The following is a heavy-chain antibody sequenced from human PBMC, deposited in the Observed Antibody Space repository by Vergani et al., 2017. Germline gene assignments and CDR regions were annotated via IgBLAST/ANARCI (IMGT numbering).Heavy chain of an antibody. V-gene: IGHV3-30*02. J-gene: IGHJ4*02. CDR3: ARPLGYCSSTSCLYYFDY. D-gene: IGHD2-2*01. Sequence: VHLLESGGGVVQPGGSLRLSCAASGFTFSSYGMHWVRQAPGKGLEWVAFIRYDGSNKYYADSVKGRFTISRDNSKNTLYLQMNSLRAEDTAVYYCARPLGYCSSTSCLYYFDYWGQGTLVTVSS. CDR1: GFTFSSYG. CDR2: IRYDGSNK.